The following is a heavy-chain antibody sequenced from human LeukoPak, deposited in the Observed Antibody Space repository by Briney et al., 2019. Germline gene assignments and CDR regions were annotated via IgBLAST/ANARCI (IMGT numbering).Heavy chain of an antibody. CDR1: GGSISSSSYY. CDR3: NTAGTKEY. CDR2: IYYSGST. Sequence: PSETLSLTCTVSGGSISSSSYYWGWIRQPPGKGLEWIGSIYYSGSTYYNPSLKSRVTISVDTSKNQFSLKLSSVTAADTAVYYCNTAGTKEYWGQGTLVTVSS. V-gene: IGHV4-39*01. D-gene: IGHD6-13*01. J-gene: IGHJ4*02.